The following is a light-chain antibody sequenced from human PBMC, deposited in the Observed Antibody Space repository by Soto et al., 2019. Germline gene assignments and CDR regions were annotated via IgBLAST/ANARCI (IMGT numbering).Light chain of an antibody. CDR3: SSYTSGSTLEV. CDR1: SSDVGGYNY. Sequence: QSVLTQPASVSGSPGQSITISCTGISSDVGGYNYVSWYQQHPGKAPKLMIYDVSNRPSGVSNRLSGSKSGNTASLTISGLQAEDEADYYCSSYTSGSTLEVFGTGTKVTVL. J-gene: IGLJ1*01. V-gene: IGLV2-14*01. CDR2: DVS.